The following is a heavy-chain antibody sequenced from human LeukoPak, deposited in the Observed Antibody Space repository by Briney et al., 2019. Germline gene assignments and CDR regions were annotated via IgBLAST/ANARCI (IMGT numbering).Heavy chain of an antibody. CDR1: GYTLTELS. Sequence: ASVKVSCKVSGYTLTELSMHWVRQAPGKGLEWMGGFDPEDGETIYAQKFQGRVTMTEDTSTDTAYMELSSLRSEDTAVYYCATEQYYYDSSGYSSLGYWGQGTLVTVSS. V-gene: IGHV1-24*01. J-gene: IGHJ4*02. CDR2: FDPEDGET. D-gene: IGHD3-22*01. CDR3: ATEQYYYDSSGYSSLGY.